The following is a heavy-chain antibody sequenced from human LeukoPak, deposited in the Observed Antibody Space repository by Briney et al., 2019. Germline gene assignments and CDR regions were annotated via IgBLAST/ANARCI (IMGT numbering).Heavy chain of an antibody. CDR2: INPNSGGT. J-gene: IGHJ4*02. CDR1: GYIFTGYY. D-gene: IGHD3-3*01. CDR3: ARGLAIFGVVIPTFFDS. Sequence: ASVKVSCKASGYIFTGYYIHWVRQAPGQGLEWVGWINPNSGGTDYAQKFQGRVIMTRDTSITTAYMEPNSLISDDTAVYYCARGLAIFGVVIPTFFDSWGQGTLVTVSS. V-gene: IGHV1-2*02.